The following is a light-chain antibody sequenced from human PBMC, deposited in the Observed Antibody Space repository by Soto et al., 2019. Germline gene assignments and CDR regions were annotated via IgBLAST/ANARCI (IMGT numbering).Light chain of an antibody. CDR2: GAS. CDR1: QDISST. V-gene: IGKV1-13*02. Sequence: AIQLTQSPSSLSASVGDRVTITCRASQDISSTLVWYQQKPGKAPKLLIYGASNLESGVPSRFSGDGSGTDFTRTIKNLQSEDFATYHCPQFKSYPRTFGQGTKLEIK. CDR3: PQFKSYPRT. J-gene: IGKJ2*01.